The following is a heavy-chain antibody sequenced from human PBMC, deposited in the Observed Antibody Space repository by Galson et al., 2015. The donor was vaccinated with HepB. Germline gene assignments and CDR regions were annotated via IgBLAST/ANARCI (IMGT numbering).Heavy chain of an antibody. CDR1: GGSISSGGYS. D-gene: IGHD2-21*01. CDR3: ARVVPAGNWYFDL. CDR2: TYHSGST. Sequence: TLSLTCAVSGGSISSGGYSWSWIRQPPGKGLEWIGYTYHSGSTYYNPSLKSRVTISVDRSKNQFSLKLSSVTAADTAVYYCARVVPAGNWYFDLWGRGTLVTVSS. V-gene: IGHV4-30-2*01. J-gene: IGHJ2*01.